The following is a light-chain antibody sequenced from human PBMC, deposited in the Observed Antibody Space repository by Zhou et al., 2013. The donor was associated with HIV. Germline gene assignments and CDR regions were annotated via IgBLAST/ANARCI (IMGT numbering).Light chain of an antibody. J-gene: IGKJ2*03. V-gene: IGKV3-20*01. CDR1: QTVSRNY. CDR3: QQYANAPRS. CDR2: GAS. Sequence: EIVLTQSPGTLSLSPGERATLSCRASQTVSRNYLAWYQHKPGQAPRLLIYGASSRATDIPDRFSGSGSGTDFTLTITRLEPEDSAVYYCQQYANAPRSFGQGTKLEDQT.